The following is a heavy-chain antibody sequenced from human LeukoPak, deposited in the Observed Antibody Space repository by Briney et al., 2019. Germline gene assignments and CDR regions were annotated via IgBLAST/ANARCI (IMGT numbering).Heavy chain of an antibody. Sequence: GGSLRLSCAASGFTFSSYAMSCVRQAPGKGLEWVSAISGSGGSTYYADSVKGRFTISRDNSKNTLHLQMNSLRAEDTAVYYCAHISSSWPDYWGQGTLVTVSS. CDR2: ISGSGGST. V-gene: IGHV3-23*01. CDR1: GFTFSSYA. D-gene: IGHD6-13*01. CDR3: AHISSSWPDY. J-gene: IGHJ4*02.